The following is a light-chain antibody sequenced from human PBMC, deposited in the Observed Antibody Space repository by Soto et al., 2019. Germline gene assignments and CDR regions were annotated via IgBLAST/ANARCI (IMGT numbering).Light chain of an antibody. J-gene: IGLJ1*01. CDR3: SSYTSSSTLDV. CDR2: EVT. Sequence: QSALTQPPSASGSPGQSVTISCTGTSSDVGAYNYVSWYQQHPGKAPKLMIYEVTKRPSGVPARFSGSKSGNTASLTISGLQAEDEADYYCSSYTSSSTLDVFGTGTKLTVL. V-gene: IGLV2-8*01. CDR1: SSDVGAYNY.